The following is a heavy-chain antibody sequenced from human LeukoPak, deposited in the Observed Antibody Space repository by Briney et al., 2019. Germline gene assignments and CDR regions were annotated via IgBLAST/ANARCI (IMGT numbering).Heavy chain of an antibody. CDR3: AGNPNSGHYGSGSYYPSH. CDR1: GGTFSSYA. CDR2: MIPILGIA. D-gene: IGHD3-10*01. Sequence: SVKVSCKASGGTFSSYAISWVRQAPEQGLEWMGRMIPILGIANYAQKFQGRVTITADKSTSTAYMELSSLRSEDTAVYYCAGNPNSGHYGSGSYYPSHWGQGTLVTVSS. J-gene: IGHJ4*02. V-gene: IGHV1-69*04.